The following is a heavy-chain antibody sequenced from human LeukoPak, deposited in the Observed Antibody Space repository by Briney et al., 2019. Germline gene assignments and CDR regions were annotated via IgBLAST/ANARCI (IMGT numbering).Heavy chain of an antibody. CDR2: FYCGGST. D-gene: IGHD6-19*01. CDR1: GFTVSSKY. CDR3: ARRPGWNYFDY. J-gene: IGHJ4*02. Sequence: GGSLRLSCAAFGFTVSSKYMSWVRQAPGKGLEWVSVFYCGGSTYYAASVKGRFTISRDNSKNTLYFQLNNLMAEDTAVYYCARRPGWNYFDYWGQGTLVTVSS. V-gene: IGHV3-66*01.